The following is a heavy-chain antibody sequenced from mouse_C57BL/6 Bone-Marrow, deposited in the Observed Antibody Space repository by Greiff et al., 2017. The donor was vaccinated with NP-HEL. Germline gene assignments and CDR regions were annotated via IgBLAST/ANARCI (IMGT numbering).Heavy chain of an antibody. CDR1: GYTFTDYY. D-gene: IGHD3-3*01. CDR2: INPNNGGT. V-gene: IGHV1-26*01. J-gene: IGHJ1*03. Sequence: EVQLQQSGPELVKPGASVKISCKASGYTFTDYYMNWVKQSHGKSLEWIGDINPNNGGTSYNQKFKGKATLTVDKSSSTAYMELRSLTSEDSAVYYCARGGAGTSLRDVWGTGTTVTVSS. CDR3: ARGGAGTSLRDV.